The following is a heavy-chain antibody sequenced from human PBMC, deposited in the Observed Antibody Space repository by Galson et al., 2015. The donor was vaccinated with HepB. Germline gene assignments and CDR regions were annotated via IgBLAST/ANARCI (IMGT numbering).Heavy chain of an antibody. V-gene: IGHV1-18*04. D-gene: IGHD6-13*01. CDR1: GYTFTSYG. CDR2: ISAYNGNT. J-gene: IGHJ2*01. CDR3: AREGSPRELVPTGRYFDL. Sequence: SVKVSCKASGYTFTSYGISWVRQAPGQGLEWMGWISAYNGNTNYAQKLQGRVTMTTDTSTSTAYMELRSLRSDDTAVYYCAREGSPRELVPTGRYFDLWGRGTLATVSS.